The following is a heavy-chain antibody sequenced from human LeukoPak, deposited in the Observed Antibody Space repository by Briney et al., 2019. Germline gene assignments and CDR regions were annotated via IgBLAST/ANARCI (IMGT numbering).Heavy chain of an antibody. CDR3: ARELGRAVAGTTLDAFDI. Sequence: ASVKVSCKASGYTFTGYYMHWVRQAPGQGLEWMGWINHNSGGTNYAQKFQGRVTMTRDTSNSTAYMELSRLRSDDTAVYYCARELGRAVAGTTLDAFDIWGQGTMVTVSS. CDR1: GYTFTGYY. CDR2: INHNSGGT. D-gene: IGHD6-19*01. J-gene: IGHJ3*02. V-gene: IGHV1-2*02.